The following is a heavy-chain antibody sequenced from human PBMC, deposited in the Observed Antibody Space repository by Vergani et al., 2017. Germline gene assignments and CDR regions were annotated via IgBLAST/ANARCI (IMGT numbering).Heavy chain of an antibody. CDR3: ARAFLVMSAAAGTAHWFDP. D-gene: IGHD6-13*01. CDR1: GGTFSSYA. J-gene: IGHJ5*02. CDR2: IIPILGIA. V-gene: IGHV1-69*04. Sequence: QVQLVQSGAEVKKPGSSVKVSCKASGGTFSSYAISWVRQAPGQGLEWMGRIIPILGIANYAQKFQGRVTITADKSTSTAYMELSSLRSEDTAVYYCARAFLVMSAAAGTAHWFDPWGQGTLVTVSS.